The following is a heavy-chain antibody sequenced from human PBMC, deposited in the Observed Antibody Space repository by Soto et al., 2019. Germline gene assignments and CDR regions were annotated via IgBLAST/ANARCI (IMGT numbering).Heavy chain of an antibody. D-gene: IGHD5-18*01. CDR3: ARSTAMGNDY. J-gene: IGHJ4*02. V-gene: IGHV4-61*08. Sequence: PSETLSLTCTVAGGSISSDDYYWSWIRQPPGKGLEWIGYIYYSGSTNYNPSLKSRVTISVDTSKNQFSLKLSSVTAADTAVYYCARSTAMGNDYWGQGTLVTVSS. CDR1: GGSISSDDYY. CDR2: IYYSGST.